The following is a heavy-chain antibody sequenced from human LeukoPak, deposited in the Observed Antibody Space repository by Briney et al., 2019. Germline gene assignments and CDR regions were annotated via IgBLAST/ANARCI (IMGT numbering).Heavy chain of an antibody. CDR3: ARGVGYCSSTSCKRDY. J-gene: IGHJ4*02. V-gene: IGHV4-34*01. Sequence: PSETLSLTCAVYGGSSSGYYWSWIRQPPGKGLEWIGEINHSGSTNYNPSLKSRVTISVDTSKNQFSLKLSSVTAADTAVYYCARGVGYCSSTSCKRDYWGQGTLVTVSS. CDR2: INHSGST. D-gene: IGHD2-2*01. CDR1: GGSSSGYY.